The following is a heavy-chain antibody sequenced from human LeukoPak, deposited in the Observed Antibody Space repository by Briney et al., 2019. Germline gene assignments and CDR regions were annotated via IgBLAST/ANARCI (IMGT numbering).Heavy chain of an antibody. Sequence: PGGSLRLSCAASGFTFSSYGMSWVRQAPGKGLEWVSAISGSGGSTYYADSVKGRFTISRDNSKNTLYLQMNSLRAEDTAVYYCARDSRQQLGWFDPWGQGTLVTVSS. V-gene: IGHV3-23*01. CDR1: GFTFSSYG. CDR2: ISGSGGST. CDR3: ARDSRQQLGWFDP. D-gene: IGHD6-13*01. J-gene: IGHJ5*02.